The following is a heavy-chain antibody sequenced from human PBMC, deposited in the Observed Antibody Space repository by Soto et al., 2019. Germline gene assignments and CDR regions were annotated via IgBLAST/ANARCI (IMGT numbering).Heavy chain of an antibody. CDR3: AAGEASSRNLAPYYLDF. CDR1: GGSFSGYY. J-gene: IGHJ4*02. Sequence: SETLSLTCAVYGGSFSGYYWSWIRQPPGKGLEWIGEINHSGSTNYNPSLKSRVTISEDTSKNQFSLKLLSVTTADTAVYFCAAGEASSRNLAPYYLDFWGQGTLVTVSS. V-gene: IGHV4-34*01. CDR2: INHSGST. D-gene: IGHD6-13*01.